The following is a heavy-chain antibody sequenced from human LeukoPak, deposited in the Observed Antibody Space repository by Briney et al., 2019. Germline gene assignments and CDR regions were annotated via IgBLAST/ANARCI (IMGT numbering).Heavy chain of an antibody. D-gene: IGHD6-13*01. Sequence: SETLSLTCAVYGGSFSGYYWSWIRQPPGKGLEWIGEINHSGSTNYNPSLKSRVTISVDTSKNQFSLKLSSVTAADTAVYYCARTRIADKNPQSNYAVGNWGQGTLVTVSS. V-gene: IGHV4-34*01. CDR3: ARTRIADKNPQSNYAVGN. CDR1: GGSFSGYY. CDR2: INHSGST. J-gene: IGHJ4*02.